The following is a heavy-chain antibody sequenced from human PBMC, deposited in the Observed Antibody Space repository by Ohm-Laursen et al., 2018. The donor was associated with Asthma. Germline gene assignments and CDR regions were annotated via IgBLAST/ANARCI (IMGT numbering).Heavy chain of an antibody. J-gene: IGHJ4*02. CDR1: GFTFSSYA. CDR3: EKDYGAGIPYFDY. Sequence: SLRLSCAASGFTFSSYAMSWVRQAPGKGLEWVSAISGSGGSTYYADSVKGRFTISRDNSKNTLYLQMNSLRAEDTAVYYCEKDYGAGIPYFDYWGQGALVTVSS. CDR2: ISGSGGST. V-gene: IGHV3-23*01. D-gene: IGHD4/OR15-4a*01.